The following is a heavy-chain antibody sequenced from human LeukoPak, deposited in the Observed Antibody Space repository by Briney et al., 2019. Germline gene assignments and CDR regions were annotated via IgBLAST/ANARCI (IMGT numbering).Heavy chain of an antibody. CDR1: GFTFSSYW. D-gene: IGHD2-2*02. V-gene: IGHV3-7*01. Sequence: GGSLRLSCAASGFTFSSYWMSWVRQAPGKGLEWVANIKQDGREKYYVDSVKGRFTISRDNAKNSVWLQMNSLRAEDTAVYYCARQYCSSRSCYTDAFDIWGQGTMVTVSS. CDR3: ARQYCSSRSCYTDAFDI. CDR2: IKQDGREK. J-gene: IGHJ3*02.